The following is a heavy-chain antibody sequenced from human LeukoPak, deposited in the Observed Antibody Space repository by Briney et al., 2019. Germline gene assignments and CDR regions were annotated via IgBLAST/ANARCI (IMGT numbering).Heavy chain of an antibody. CDR3: ARMVDTAMETRYFDY. CDR2: INHSGST. V-gene: IGHV4-39*07. D-gene: IGHD5-18*01. J-gene: IGHJ4*02. CDR1: GGSISSSSYY. Sequence: SETLSLTCTVSGGSISSSSYYWGWIRQPPGKGLEWIGEINHSGSTNYNPSLKSRVTISVDTSKNQFSLKLSSVTAADTAVYYCARMVDTAMETRYFDYWGQGTLVTVSS.